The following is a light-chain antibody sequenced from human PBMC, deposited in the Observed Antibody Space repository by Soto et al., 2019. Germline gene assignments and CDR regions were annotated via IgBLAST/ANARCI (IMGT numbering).Light chain of an antibody. CDR2: KAS. CDR3: QQYNSYSWT. V-gene: IGKV1-5*03. CDR1: QSISSW. J-gene: IGKJ1*01. Sequence: DIQMTQSPSTLSASVGDRVTITCRASQSISSWLAWYQQKPGKAPKLLIYKASSLESGVPSRFSGSGSGTEFTFTICSLQPDDFATYYCQQYNSYSWTFGQGTKVDIK.